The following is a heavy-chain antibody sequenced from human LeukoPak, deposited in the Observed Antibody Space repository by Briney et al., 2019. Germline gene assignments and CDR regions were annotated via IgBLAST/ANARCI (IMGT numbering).Heavy chain of an antibody. CDR1: GYTFTGYY. CDR3: ARNLNYDILTGHKDDAFDI. J-gene: IGHJ3*02. D-gene: IGHD3-9*01. Sequence: ASVTVSCKASGYTFTGYYMHWVRQAPGQGLEWMGWINPNSGGTNYAQKFQGRVTMTRDTSISTAYMELSRLRSDDTAVYYCARNLNYDILTGHKDDAFDIWGQGTMVTVSS. CDR2: INPNSGGT. V-gene: IGHV1-2*02.